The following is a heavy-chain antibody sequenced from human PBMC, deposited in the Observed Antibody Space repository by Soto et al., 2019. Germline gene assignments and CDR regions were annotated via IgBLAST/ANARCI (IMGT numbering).Heavy chain of an antibody. CDR2: IWYDGSNK. V-gene: IGHV3-33*01. Sequence: TGGSLRLSCAASGFTFSSYGMHWVRQAPGKGLEWVAVIWYDGSNKYYADSVKGRFTISRDNSKNTLYLQMNSLRAEDTAVYYCARTDYDSSGYYYWGQGTLVTVSS. J-gene: IGHJ4*02. CDR1: GFTFSSYG. CDR3: ARTDYDSSGYYY. D-gene: IGHD3-22*01.